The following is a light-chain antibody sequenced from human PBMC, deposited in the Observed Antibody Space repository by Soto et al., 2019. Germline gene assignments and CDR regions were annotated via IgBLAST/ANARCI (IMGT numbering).Light chain of an antibody. J-gene: IGLJ1*01. CDR2: EVD. Sequence: QSALTQPASVSGSPGQSISISCTGTRSDVGAYNFVSWYQQHPGKAPIVIIFEVDKRPSEVSPRFSGSKSGNTASLTISGLQTEDEADYYCYSFTTSDTSVFGTGTKLTVL. CDR3: YSFTTSDTSV. V-gene: IGLV2-14*01. CDR1: RSDVGAYNF.